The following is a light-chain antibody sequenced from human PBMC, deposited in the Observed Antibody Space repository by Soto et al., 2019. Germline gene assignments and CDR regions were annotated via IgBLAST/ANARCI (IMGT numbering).Light chain of an antibody. J-gene: IGKJ1*01. CDR2: GAS. Sequence: EIALTQSPGTLSLSPGERATLSCRASQSVSSSYLAWYHQKPGQAPRLLIYGASSRATGIPDRFSGSGSGTDFTLTISRLEPEDFAVYYCQQYGSSPRTFGQGTKVDIK. V-gene: IGKV3-20*01. CDR1: QSVSSSY. CDR3: QQYGSSPRT.